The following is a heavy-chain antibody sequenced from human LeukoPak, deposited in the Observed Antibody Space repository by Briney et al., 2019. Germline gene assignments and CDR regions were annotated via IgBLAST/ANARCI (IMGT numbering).Heavy chain of an antibody. V-gene: IGHV3-23*01. D-gene: IGHD6-13*01. CDR2: ISGSGGST. CDR1: GFTFSSYA. J-gene: IGHJ4*02. CDR3: AKDPGYSSSWDYFDY. Sequence: GGSLRLSCAASGFTFSSYAMSWVRQAPGKGLEWVSAISGSGGSTYYADPVKGRFTISRDNSKNTLYLQMNSLRAEDTAVYYCAKDPGYSSSWDYFDYWGQGTLVTVSS.